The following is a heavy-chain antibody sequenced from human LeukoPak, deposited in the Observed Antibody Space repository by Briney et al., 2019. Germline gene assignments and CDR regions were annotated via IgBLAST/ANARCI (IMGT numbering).Heavy chain of an antibody. D-gene: IGHD4-17*01. J-gene: IGHJ5*02. CDR1: GGSISSNTYF. CDR3: ATSDTVSTYNWFDP. V-gene: IGHV4-39*01. Sequence: WETLSLTCNVSGGSISSNTYFWGWIRRPPGRGLEWIGRIRYSGSTYYNPSLKSRVTISVDTSKNQFSLNLSSLTAADTAVYYCATSDTVSTYNWFDPWGQGTLVTVS. CDR2: IRYSGST.